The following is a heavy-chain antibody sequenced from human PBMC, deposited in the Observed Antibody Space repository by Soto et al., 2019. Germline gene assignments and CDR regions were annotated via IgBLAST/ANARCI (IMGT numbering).Heavy chain of an antibody. J-gene: IGHJ5*02. V-gene: IGHV3-74*03. D-gene: IGHD1-26*01. CDR3: ATVATGSYYWFDP. CDR1: GFTFSSYW. Sequence: GGSLRLSCTASGFTFSSYWMHWVRQAPGKGLVWVSRINSDGSITTYADSVKGRFTISRDNAKNTLYLQMNSLSAEDTAVYYCATVATGSYYWFDPWGQGILVTVSS. CDR2: INSDGSIT.